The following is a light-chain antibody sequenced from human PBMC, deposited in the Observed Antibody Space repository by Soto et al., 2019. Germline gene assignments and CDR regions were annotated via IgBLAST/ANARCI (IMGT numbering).Light chain of an antibody. Sequence: EIVLTQSPATLSLSPGERATLSCRASQSISSSLAWYQQTPGQAPRLLIYDASSRATGIPDRFSGSGSGTEFTLTISSLQSEDFAVYYCQQYNNWPWTFGQGTKVDI. J-gene: IGKJ1*01. CDR2: DAS. V-gene: IGKV3D-15*01. CDR1: QSISSS. CDR3: QQYNNWPWT.